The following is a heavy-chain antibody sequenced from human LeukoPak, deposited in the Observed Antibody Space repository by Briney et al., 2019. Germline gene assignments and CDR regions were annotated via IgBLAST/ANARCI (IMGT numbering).Heavy chain of an antibody. J-gene: IGHJ4*02. V-gene: IGHV4-39*01. Sequence: SETLSLTCTVSGGSISSSSYYWGWIRQPPGKGLEWIGSIYYSGSTYYNPSLKSRVTISVDTSKNQFSLKLSSVTAADTAVYYCARLGDGYNSYFDYWGQGTLVTVSS. D-gene: IGHD5-24*01. CDR3: ARLGDGYNSYFDY. CDR1: GGSISSSSYY. CDR2: IYYSGST.